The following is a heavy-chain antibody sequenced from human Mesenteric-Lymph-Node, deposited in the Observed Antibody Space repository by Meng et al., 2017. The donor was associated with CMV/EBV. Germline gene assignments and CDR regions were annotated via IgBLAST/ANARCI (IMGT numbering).Heavy chain of an antibody. V-gene: IGHV1-18*01. J-gene: IGHJ6*02. CDR1: GYTFAPYG. CDR2: ISPYNNDT. D-gene: IGHD3-10*01. Sequence: ASVKVSCKTSGYTFAPYGINWVRQAPGQGLEWLGWISPYNNDTHYAQMLQGRITMTTDTSTTTAYMELRSLRSEDTAVYYCARGGRGYYYYYYGMDVWGQGTTVTVSS. CDR3: ARGGRGYYYYYYGMDV.